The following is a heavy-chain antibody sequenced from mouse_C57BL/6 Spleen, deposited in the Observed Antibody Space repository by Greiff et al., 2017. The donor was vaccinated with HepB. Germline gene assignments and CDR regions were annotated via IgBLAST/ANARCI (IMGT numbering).Heavy chain of an antibody. J-gene: IGHJ4*01. Sequence: VKLVESGPGLVAPSQSLSITCTVSGFSLTSYGVHWVRQPPGKGLEWLVVIWSDGSTTYNSALKSRLSISKDNSKSQVFLTMNSLQTDDTAMYYCARHDGYLYYAMDYWGQGTPVTVSS. CDR3: ARHDGYLYYAMDY. CDR2: IWSDGST. CDR1: GFSLTSYG. D-gene: IGHD2-3*01. V-gene: IGHV2-6-1*01.